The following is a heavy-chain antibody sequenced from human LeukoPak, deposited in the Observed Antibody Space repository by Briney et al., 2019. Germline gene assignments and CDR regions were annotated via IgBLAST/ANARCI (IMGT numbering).Heavy chain of an antibody. V-gene: IGHV4-61*01. D-gene: IGHD2-15*01. Sequence: SETLSLTCTVSGGSVRSGSYYWSWIRQPPGKGLEWVGYIFYSGTTDSNPSLKSRVTISVDTSKNQFSLKLSSVTAADTAVYYCARTYCSGGSCHFDHWGQGTLVTVSS. CDR1: GGSVRSGSYY. J-gene: IGHJ4*02. CDR2: IFYSGTT. CDR3: ARTYCSGGSCHFDH.